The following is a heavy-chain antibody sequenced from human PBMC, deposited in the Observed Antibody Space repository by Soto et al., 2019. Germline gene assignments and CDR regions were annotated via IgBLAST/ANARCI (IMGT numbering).Heavy chain of an antibody. CDR1: GFTFSSYA. V-gene: IGHV3-64*01. CDR3: ARGGSGSYYFDY. Sequence: EVQLVESGGGLVQPGGSLRLSCAASGFTFSSYAMLWVRQAPGKGLEYVSAISSNGGSTYYANSVKGRFTISRDNSKNTLYLQMGSLRAEDMAVYYCARGGSGSYYFDYWGQGTLVTVSS. J-gene: IGHJ4*02. D-gene: IGHD1-26*01. CDR2: ISSNGGST.